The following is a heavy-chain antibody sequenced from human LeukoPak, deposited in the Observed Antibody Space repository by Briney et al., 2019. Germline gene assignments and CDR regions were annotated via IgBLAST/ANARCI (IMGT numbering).Heavy chain of an antibody. CDR1: GGSISSGGYY. J-gene: IGHJ4*02. V-gene: IGHV4-31*03. Sequence: PSQTLSLTCTVSGGSISSGGYYWSWIRQHPGKGLEWIGYIYYSGSTYYNPSLKSRVTISVDTSKNQFSLKLSSVTAADTAVYYCANGLLTGYYNFVFDYWGQGTLVTVSS. CDR2: IYYSGST. D-gene: IGHD3-9*01. CDR3: ANGLLTGYYNFVFDY.